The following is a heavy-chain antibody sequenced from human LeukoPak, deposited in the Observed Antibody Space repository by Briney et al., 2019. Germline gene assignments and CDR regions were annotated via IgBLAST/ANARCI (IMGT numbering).Heavy chain of an antibody. CDR3: ARNSTIVVPVAIGYYYGMDV. V-gene: IGHV3-21*01. CDR1: GFTFSSYP. J-gene: IGHJ6*02. D-gene: IGHD2-2*01. CDR2: ISSSSTYI. Sequence: GGSLRLSCAASGFTFSSYPMNWVRQAPGKGLEWVSSISSSSTYIYYADSVKGRFTISRDNAKNSLSLQMNSLRAEDTAVYYCARNSTIVVPVAIGYYYGMDVWGQGTTVTVSS.